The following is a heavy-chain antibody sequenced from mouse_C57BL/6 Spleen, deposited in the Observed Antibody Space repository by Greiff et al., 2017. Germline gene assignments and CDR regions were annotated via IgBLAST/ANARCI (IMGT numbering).Heavy chain of an antibody. D-gene: IGHD2-4*01. J-gene: IGHJ2*01. CDR1: GYTFTSYW. CDR2: IHPNSGST. Sequence: QVQLQQPGAELVKPGASVQLSCKASGYTFTSYWMHWVKQRPGQGLEWIGMIHPNSGSTNYNEKFKSKATLTVVKSSSAAYMQLSSLTSEDSAVYYCARFYYDYDEGFDYWGQCTTLTVSS. CDR3: ARFYYDYDEGFDY. V-gene: IGHV1-64*01.